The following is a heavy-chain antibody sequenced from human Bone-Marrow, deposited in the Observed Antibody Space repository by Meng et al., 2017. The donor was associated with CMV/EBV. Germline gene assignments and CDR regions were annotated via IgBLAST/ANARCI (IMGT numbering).Heavy chain of an antibody. CDR3: ARSIVVVVAANDY. D-gene: IGHD2-15*01. CDR2: ISSSSSYI. CDR1: GFTFSSYS. J-gene: IGHJ4*02. Sequence: GESLKISCAASGFTFSSYSMNWVRQAPGKGLEWVSSISSSSSYIYYADSVKGRFTISRDNSKNTLYLQMNSLRAEDTAVYYCARSIVVVVAANDYWGQGTLVTVSS. V-gene: IGHV3-21*01.